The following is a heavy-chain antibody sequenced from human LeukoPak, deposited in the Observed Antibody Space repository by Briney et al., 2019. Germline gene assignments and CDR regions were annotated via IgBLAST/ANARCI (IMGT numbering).Heavy chain of an antibody. Sequence: SSETLSLTCTVSGGSISSSSYYWGWIRRPPGKGLEWIGSIYYSGSTYYNPSLKSRVTISVDTSKNQFSLKLSSVTAADTAVYYCARDQVTTVILDYWGQGTLVTVSS. CDR3: ARDQVTTVILDY. CDR2: IYYSGST. V-gene: IGHV4-39*07. J-gene: IGHJ4*02. D-gene: IGHD4-11*01. CDR1: GGSISSSSYY.